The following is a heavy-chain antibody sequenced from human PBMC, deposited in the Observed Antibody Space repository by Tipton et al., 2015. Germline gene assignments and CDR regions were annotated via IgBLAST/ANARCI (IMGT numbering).Heavy chain of an antibody. CDR3: ARFRFDYFDY. J-gene: IGHJ4*01. CDR2: IYYSGST. D-gene: IGHD3-3*01. CDR1: GGSITSYY. Sequence: TLSLTCNVSGGSITSYYWSWIRQPPGKGLEWIGYIYYSGSTKYSPSLKSRVTISVDSSKTQLSLKLRSVTAADTTVYYCARFRFDYFDYWGHGTRVTVSS. V-gene: IGHV4-59*07.